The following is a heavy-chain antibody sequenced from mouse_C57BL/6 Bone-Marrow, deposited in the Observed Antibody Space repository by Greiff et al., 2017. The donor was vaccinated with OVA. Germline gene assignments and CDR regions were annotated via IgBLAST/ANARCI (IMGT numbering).Heavy chain of an antibody. V-gene: IGHV5-15*01. CDR3: AILKAVRTYWYFDV. CDR1: GFTFSDYG. Sequence: EVKLVESGGGLVQPGGSLKLSCAASGFTFSDYGMAWVRQAPRKGPEWVAFISNLAYSIYYADTVTGRFTISRENAKNTLYLEMSSLRSEDTAMYYCAILKAVRTYWYFDVWGTGTTVTVSS. CDR2: ISNLAYSI. J-gene: IGHJ1*03.